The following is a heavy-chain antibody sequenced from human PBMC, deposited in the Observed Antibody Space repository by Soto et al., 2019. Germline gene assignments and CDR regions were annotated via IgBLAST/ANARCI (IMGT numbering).Heavy chain of an antibody. CDR2: NHSDGDRNSVAT. Sequence: EVQMEVSGGGLIQPGGSLSISCVASGFAVSSNHMSWVRQVAGRGVECVALNHSDGDRNSVATFYTDSVKSRFTISRDNSRNTLYLPMNSPRDEDSAVYYGARDLGRSPFDSWGHGFPVTVSS. CDR1: GFAVSSNH. CDR3: ARDLGRSPFDS. J-gene: IGHJ4*01. V-gene: IGHV3-53*02.